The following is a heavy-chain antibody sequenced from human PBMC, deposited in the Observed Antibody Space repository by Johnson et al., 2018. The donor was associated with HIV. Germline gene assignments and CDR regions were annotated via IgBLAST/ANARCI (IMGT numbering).Heavy chain of an antibody. CDR1: GFTFSSYA. D-gene: IGHD2-21*01. J-gene: IGHJ3*02. CDR2: ISYDGNNK. Sequence: VPLVESGGGLVQTGGSLSLSCAASGFTFSSYAMHWVRPAPGKGLVWVAVISYDGNNKYYADSVQGRFTISRDNSRNTLYLQMDTLRTEDTVLYYCAKVGLIGVAIGNGSFDIWGQGTMVTVSS. V-gene: IGHV3-30-3*01. CDR3: AKVGLIGVAIGNGSFDI.